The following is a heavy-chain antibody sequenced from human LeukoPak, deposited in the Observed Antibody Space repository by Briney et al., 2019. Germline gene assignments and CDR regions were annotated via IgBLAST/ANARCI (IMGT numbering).Heavy chain of an antibody. CDR3: TNLLGYCSGDTCYNY. Sequence: GGSLRLSCAASGFTFSGSALHWVRQASGKGLEWVGRIRGSANNYATAYAASVKGRFTISRDDSKNTAYLQMNSLETEDTAVYYCTNLLGYCSGDTCYNYWGQGTLVTVSS. J-gene: IGHJ4*02. CDR1: GFTFSGSA. CDR2: IRGSANNYAT. D-gene: IGHD2-15*01. V-gene: IGHV3-73*01.